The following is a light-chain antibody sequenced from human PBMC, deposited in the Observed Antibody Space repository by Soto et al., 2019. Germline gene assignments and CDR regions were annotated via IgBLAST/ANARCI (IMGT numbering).Light chain of an antibody. CDR2: AAS. J-gene: IGKJ1*01. CDR1: QSLLHSNGNHY. CDR3: QQSYSNRT. V-gene: IGKV1-39*01. Sequence: MTQSPLYLPVTPGEPASISCRSSQSLLHSNGNHYLNWYQHKPGKAPKLLIYAASNLESGVPSRFSGSGSGTGFTLTISSLQPEDFASYYCQQSYSNRTFGQGTKVDI.